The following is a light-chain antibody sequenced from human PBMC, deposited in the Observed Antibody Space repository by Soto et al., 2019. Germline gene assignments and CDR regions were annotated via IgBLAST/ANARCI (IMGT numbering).Light chain of an antibody. J-gene: IGKJ4*01. CDR3: QQFSSYPLT. Sequence: EIVMTQSPATLSVSPGERATLSGRASQSVTSNLAWYPQTPGQAPRLLIYDASSRATGIPERFIGGGAGTECTLPISRLEPEDVEVDYCQQFSSYPLTFGGGTQVDIK. CDR1: QSVTSN. V-gene: IGKV3-15*01. CDR2: DAS.